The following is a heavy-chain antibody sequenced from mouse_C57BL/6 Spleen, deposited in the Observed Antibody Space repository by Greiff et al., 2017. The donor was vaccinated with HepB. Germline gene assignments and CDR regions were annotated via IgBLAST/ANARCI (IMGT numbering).Heavy chain of an antibody. V-gene: IGHV5-9-1*02. J-gene: IGHJ2*01. CDR2: ISSGGDYI. Sequence: EVQVVESGEGLVKPGGSLKLSCAASGFTFSSYAMSWVRQTPEKRLEWVAYISSGGDYIYYADTVKGRFTISRDNARNTLYLQMSSLKSEDTAMYYCTRCPLTTGRDYFDYWGQGTTLTVSS. CDR3: TRCPLTTGRDYFDY. CDR1: GFTFSSYA. D-gene: IGHD1-1*01.